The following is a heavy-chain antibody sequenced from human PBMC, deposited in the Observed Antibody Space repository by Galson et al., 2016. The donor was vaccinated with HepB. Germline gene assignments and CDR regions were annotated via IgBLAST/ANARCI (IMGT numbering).Heavy chain of an antibody. Sequence: SLRLSCAASGFTFSNYAMFWVRQGPGKGLEYVSVIGSDGVSTYYPDSVKGRVTISRDNPENTLYLQMTSLRPEDTAFYYCVKNGIEYSNSGYFEVRGQGTLVIVSS. D-gene: IGHD4-11*01. CDR3: VKNGIEYSNSGYFEV. CDR1: GFTFSNYA. V-gene: IGHV3-64D*06. J-gene: IGHJ4*02. CDR2: IGSDGVST.